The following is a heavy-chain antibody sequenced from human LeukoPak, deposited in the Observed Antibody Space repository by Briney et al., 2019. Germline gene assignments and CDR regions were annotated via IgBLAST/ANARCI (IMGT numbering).Heavy chain of an antibody. CDR2: INPYSGAT. CDR1: GYTFTGYY. J-gene: IGHJ4*02. V-gene: IGHV1-2*06. D-gene: IGHD3-10*01. Sequence: ASVTVSCKASGYTFTGYYMQRLRQAPGQGPEWIGRINPYSGATSSPQKFQRRLTMTRDTSISTVYMELSGLTSDDSAVYYCARLPTGYGSGSYPIDYWGQGTLVTVSS. CDR3: ARLPTGYGSGSYPIDY.